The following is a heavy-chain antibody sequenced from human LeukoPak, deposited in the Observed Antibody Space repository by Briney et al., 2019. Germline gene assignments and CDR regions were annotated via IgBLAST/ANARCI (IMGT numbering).Heavy chain of an antibody. CDR3: ARHEGTAVAGPLDY. CDR2: IYYSGST. V-gene: IGHV4-39*01. J-gene: IGHJ4*02. D-gene: IGHD6-19*01. CDR1: GGSISSSNYY. Sequence: SETLSLTCTVSGGSISSSNYYWGWIRQPPGKGLEWIGSIYYSGSTYFNPSLKSRVTISVDTSRNQFSLKLSSVTAADTAVYYCARHEGTAVAGPLDYWGQGTLVTVSS.